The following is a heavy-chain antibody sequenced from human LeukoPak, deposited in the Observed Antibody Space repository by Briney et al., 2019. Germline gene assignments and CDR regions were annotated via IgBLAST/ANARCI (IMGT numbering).Heavy chain of an antibody. CDR3: ARDAVWDSSYYDILTGYYLTTTHAFDI. D-gene: IGHD3-9*01. CDR2: INPNSGGT. Sequence: ASVKVSCKASGYTFTGYYMHWVRQAPGQGLQWMGWINPNSGGTNYAQKFQGRVTMTRDTSISTAYMELSRLRSDDTAVYYCARDAVWDSSYYDILTGYYLTTTHAFDIWGQGTMVTVSS. CDR1: GYTFTGYY. V-gene: IGHV1-2*02. J-gene: IGHJ3*02.